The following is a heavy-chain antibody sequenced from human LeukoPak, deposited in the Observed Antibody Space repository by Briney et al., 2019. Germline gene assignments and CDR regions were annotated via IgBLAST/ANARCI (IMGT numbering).Heavy chain of an antibody. D-gene: IGHD6-19*01. CDR2: IKQDGSEK. J-gene: IGHJ6*03. Sequence: TGGSLRLSCAASGFTFSSYWMSWVRQAPGKGLEWVANIKQDGSEKYYVDSVKGRFTISRDNAKNSLYLQMNSLRAEDTAVYYCARDLSLEQWLVFDGADWYMDVWGKGTTVTVSS. CDR1: GFTFSSYW. V-gene: IGHV3-7*01. CDR3: ARDLSLEQWLVFDGADWYMDV.